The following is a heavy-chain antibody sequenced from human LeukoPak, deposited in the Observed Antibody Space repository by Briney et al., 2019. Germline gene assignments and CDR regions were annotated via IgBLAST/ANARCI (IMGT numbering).Heavy chain of an antibody. J-gene: IGHJ4*02. CDR3: ASHQTNSGYDNFDY. Sequence: GASLKISCKGSGYRFTSYWIGWVRQMPGKGLEWMGIIYPGDSDTRYSPSFQGQVTISADKYISTASLQWSSLKASDTAMYYCASHQTNSGYDNFDYWGQGTLVTVSS. V-gene: IGHV5-51*01. CDR1: GYRFTSYW. CDR2: IYPGDSDT. D-gene: IGHD5-12*01.